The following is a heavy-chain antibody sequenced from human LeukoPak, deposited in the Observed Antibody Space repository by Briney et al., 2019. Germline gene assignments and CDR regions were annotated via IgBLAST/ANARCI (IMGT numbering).Heavy chain of an antibody. J-gene: IGHJ4*02. Sequence: SETLSLTCTVSGGSISSYYWSWIWQPPGRGLEWIGYIYYSGSTNYNPSLKSRVTISVDTSKNQFSLKLSSVTAADTAVYYCARGRRDFDYWGQGTLVTVSS. CDR1: GGSISSYY. CDR3: ARGRRDFDY. V-gene: IGHV4-59*01. CDR2: IYYSGST.